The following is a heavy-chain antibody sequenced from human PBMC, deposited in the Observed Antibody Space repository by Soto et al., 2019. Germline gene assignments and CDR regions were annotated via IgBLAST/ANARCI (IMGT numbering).Heavy chain of an antibody. D-gene: IGHD3-10*01. Sequence: ASVKVSCKASGYTFTGYYMPWVRQATGQGLEWMGWINPTSGGTNYAQKFQGWVTMTRDTSISTAYMELSRLRSDDAGVYYCARVSGALDAFDIWGQGTRLTVSS. J-gene: IGHJ3*02. CDR3: ARVSGALDAFDI. V-gene: IGHV1-2*04. CDR1: GYTFTGYY. CDR2: INPTSGGT.